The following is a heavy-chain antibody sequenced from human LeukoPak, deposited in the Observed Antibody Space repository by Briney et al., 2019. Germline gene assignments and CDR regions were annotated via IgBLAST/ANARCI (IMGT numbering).Heavy chain of an antibody. CDR2: IHHSGST. D-gene: IGHD4-17*01. CDR3: AKTTVTTVDY. V-gene: IGHV4-38-2*02. Sequence: SETLSLTCTVSRYSISSGFYWGWIRQPPGKGLEWIGSIHHSGSTYYNPSLKSRVTISVDTSKNQFSLKLSSVTAADMAVYYCAKTTVTTVDYWGQGTLVTVSS. CDR1: RYSISSGFY. J-gene: IGHJ4*02.